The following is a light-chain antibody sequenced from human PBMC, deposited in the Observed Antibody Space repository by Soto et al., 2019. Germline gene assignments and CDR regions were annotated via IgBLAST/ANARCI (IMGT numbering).Light chain of an antibody. CDR1: QSVSVY. V-gene: IGKV3-15*01. J-gene: IGKJ1*01. CDR3: QQYNNWPPWT. Sequence: EIVLTQSPATLSLSPGERATLSCRASQSVSVYLAWYQQKPGQAPRLLIYDASARATGIPARFSGSGSGTEFTLTISGLQSEDFAVYYCQQYNNWPPWTFGQGTKVDIK. CDR2: DAS.